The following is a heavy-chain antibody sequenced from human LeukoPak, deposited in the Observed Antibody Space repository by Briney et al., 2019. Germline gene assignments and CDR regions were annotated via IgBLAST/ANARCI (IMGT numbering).Heavy chain of an antibody. CDR3: ARLKSRLAAIDI. J-gene: IGHJ3*02. CDR1: GGSISSYY. CDR2: IYYSGST. D-gene: IGHD3-9*01. V-gene: IGHV4-59*08. Sequence: PSETLSLTCTVSGGSISSYYWSWIRQPPGKGLEWIGYIYYSGSTNYNPSLKSRVTISVDTSKNQFSLKMRSVSAADTAVYYCARLKSRLAAIDIWGQGTMVTVSS.